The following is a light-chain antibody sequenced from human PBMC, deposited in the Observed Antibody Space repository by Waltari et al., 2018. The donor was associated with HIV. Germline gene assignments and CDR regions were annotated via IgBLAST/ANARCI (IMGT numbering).Light chain of an antibody. CDR3: AAWDDSLSGPWV. CDR1: SSNIGSNY. J-gene: IGLJ3*02. V-gene: IGLV1-47*01. CDR2: RNN. Sequence: QSVLTQPPSVSGTPGQRVSISCSGSSSNIGSNYVYWYQQLPGTAPKLLIYRNNHRPSGVPDRCSGSKSSTSASLAISGRRSDDEADYYCAAWDDSLSGPWVFGGGTKLTVL.